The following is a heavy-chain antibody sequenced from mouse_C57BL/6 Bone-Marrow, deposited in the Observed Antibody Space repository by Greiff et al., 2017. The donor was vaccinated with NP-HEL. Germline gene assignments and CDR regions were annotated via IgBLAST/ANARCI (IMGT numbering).Heavy chain of an antibody. CDR3: AMGTTVVDWYFDV. D-gene: IGHD1-1*01. J-gene: IGHJ1*03. CDR1: GFTFTDYY. V-gene: IGHV1-36*01. CDR2: VYPYNGGT. Sequence: VQLQHSGPVLVKPGPSVKISCKASGFTFTDYYMHWVKQSHGKSLEWIGLVYPYNGGTSYNQKFKGKATLTVDTSSSTAYMELNSLTSEDSAVYYCAMGTTVVDWYFDVWGTGTTVTVSS.